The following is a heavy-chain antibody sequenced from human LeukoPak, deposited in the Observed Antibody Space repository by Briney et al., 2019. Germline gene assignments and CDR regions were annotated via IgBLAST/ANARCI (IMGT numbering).Heavy chain of an antibody. J-gene: IGHJ5*02. CDR2: IYYSGST. Sequence: SETLSLTCTVSGGSISSGGYYWSWIRQHPGKGLEWIGYIYYSGSTYYNPSLKSRVTISVDTSKNQFSLKLSSVTAADTAVYYCAREVHCSSTSCSTLGNWFDPWGQGTLVTVSS. CDR1: GGSISSGGYY. D-gene: IGHD2-2*01. CDR3: AREVHCSSTSCSTLGNWFDP. V-gene: IGHV4-31*03.